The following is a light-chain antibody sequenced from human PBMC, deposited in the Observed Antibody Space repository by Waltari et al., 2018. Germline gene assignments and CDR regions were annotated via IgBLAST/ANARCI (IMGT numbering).Light chain of an antibody. CDR1: ALPKQY. V-gene: IGLV3-25*03. Sequence: SYELTPPPSVSVSPGQKARITCSGDALPKQYAYWYQQKPGQAPVLVIYKDSERPSGIPGRFSGSSSGTTVTLTISGVQVEDEADYYCQSADSSGTYVVFGGGTKLTVL. CDR2: KDS. J-gene: IGLJ2*01. CDR3: QSADSSGTYVV.